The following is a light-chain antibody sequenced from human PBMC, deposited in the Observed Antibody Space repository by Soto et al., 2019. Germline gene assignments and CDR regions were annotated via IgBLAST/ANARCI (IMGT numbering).Light chain of an antibody. J-gene: IGLJ2*01. CDR2: EVS. CDR3: SSYTSSRTLV. CDR1: SSDVGGYNY. Sequence: QSALTQPPSASGSPGQSVTISCTGTSSDVGGYNYVSWYQQHPGKAPKLMIYEVSKRPSGVPDRFSGSKSGNTASLSISGLQADDEADYYCSSYTSSRTLVFGGGTKLTVL. V-gene: IGLV2-8*01.